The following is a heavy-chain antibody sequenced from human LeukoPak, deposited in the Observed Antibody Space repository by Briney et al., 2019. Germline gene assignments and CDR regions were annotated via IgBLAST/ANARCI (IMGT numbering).Heavy chain of an antibody. CDR2: IYYSGST. V-gene: IGHV4-39*07. D-gene: IGHD4-17*01. CDR3: AGGWGDDYGAPSDY. J-gene: IGHJ4*02. Sequence: SQTLSLTCTVSGGSISSGSYYWSWIRQPPGKGLEWIGSIYYSGSTYYNPSLKSRVTISVDTSKNQFSLKLSSVTAADTAVYYCAGGWGDDYGAPSDYWGQGTLVTVSS. CDR1: GGSISSGSYY.